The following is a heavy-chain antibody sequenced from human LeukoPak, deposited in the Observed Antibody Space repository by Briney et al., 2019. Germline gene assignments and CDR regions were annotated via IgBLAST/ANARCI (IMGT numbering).Heavy chain of an antibody. D-gene: IGHD3-3*01. Sequence: SVKVSCQASGFTPPGSTLQWVRQARAQHLEWVAWIVVGRGNTNYAQKFQERLILTRDMATRTVYMELSSLSSEDTAVYYCAAGRDLQIFAALDFWGQGTMVTVSS. J-gene: IGHJ3*01. CDR1: GFTPPGST. CDR2: IVVGRGNT. V-gene: IGHV1-58*01. CDR3: AAGRDLQIFAALDF.